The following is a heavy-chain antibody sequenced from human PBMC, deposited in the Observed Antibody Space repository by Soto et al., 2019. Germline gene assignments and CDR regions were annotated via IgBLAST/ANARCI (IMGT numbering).Heavy chain of an antibody. CDR3: TKGVVVITSYFQH. D-gene: IGHD3-22*01. CDR2: ISYDESNK. CDR1: GFTFSSYG. J-gene: IGHJ1*01. Sequence: QVQLVESGGGVVQPGMSLRLSCAASGFTFSSYGMHWVRQAPGKGLEWVAVISYDESNKYYADSVKGRFTISRDNSTNALYPHMNSLRAEDPAVYYCTKGVVVITSYFQHWGQGTLVTVSS. V-gene: IGHV3-30*18.